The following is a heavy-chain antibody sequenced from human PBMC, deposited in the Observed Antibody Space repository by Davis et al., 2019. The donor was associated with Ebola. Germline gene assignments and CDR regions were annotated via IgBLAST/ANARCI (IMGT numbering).Heavy chain of an antibody. J-gene: IGHJ5*02. CDR2: IRQDGSEK. Sequence: PGGSLRLSCAAFGFSFSSHWMSWVRQAPGKGLEWVANIRQDGSEKHYVDSVKGRFTISRDNAKNSLYLQMNSLRAEDTAAYYCAREAVWRFDPWGQGTLVTVSS. CDR1: GFSFSSHW. V-gene: IGHV3-7*03. CDR3: AREAVWRFDP. D-gene: IGHD3-16*01.